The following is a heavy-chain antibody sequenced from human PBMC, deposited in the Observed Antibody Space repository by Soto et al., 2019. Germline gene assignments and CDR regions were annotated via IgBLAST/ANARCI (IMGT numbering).Heavy chain of an antibody. CDR3: AGGLGDGMDD. J-gene: IGHJ6*02. Sequence: QVQLVQSGAEVKKPGSSVRVSCKASGTIFSSYTISWVRQAPGQGLEWMGRIIPILGETNSAQKFQDRVTLTADKSTNTAYMALNSLRLEDTAVYYCAGGLGDGMDDWGQGTTVTVSS. CDR1: GTIFSSYT. CDR2: IIPILGET. V-gene: IGHV1-69*08.